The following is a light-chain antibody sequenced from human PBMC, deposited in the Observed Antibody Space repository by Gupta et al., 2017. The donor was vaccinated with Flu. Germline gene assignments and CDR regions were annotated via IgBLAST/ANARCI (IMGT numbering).Light chain of an antibody. CDR3: QSADTTGAVV. CDR2: KDT. V-gene: IGLV3-25*02. CDR1: ALSKQF. J-gene: IGLJ3*02. Sequence: SYELTQPPSVSVSPGQTARITCSGDALSKQFAYWHQQKAGQSPVLVIYKDTERPSGIPERFSGSSSGTTVTLTISGVQAADEAGYFCQSADTTGAVVFGGGTKLTVL.